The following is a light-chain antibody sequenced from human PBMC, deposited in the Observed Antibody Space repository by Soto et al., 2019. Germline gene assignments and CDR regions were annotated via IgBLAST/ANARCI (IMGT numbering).Light chain of an antibody. J-gene: IGLJ3*02. CDR3: CSYAGRSTWV. V-gene: IGLV2-23*01. CDR1: SSDLGNHNL. Sequence: QSALTQPSSVSGSPGQSITISCTGTSSDLGNHNLVSWYQQYPGKAPTLMIYEASQRPSGISHRFSGSKSGNTASLTSSGLQTEDEANYYCCSYAGRSTWVFGGGTKLTVL. CDR2: EAS.